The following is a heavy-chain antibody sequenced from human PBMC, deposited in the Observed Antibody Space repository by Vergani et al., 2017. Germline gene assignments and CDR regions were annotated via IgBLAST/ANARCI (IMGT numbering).Heavy chain of an antibody. CDR2: ISAYNGNT. D-gene: IGHD5-24*01. V-gene: IGHV1-18*01. Sequence: VQLVESGGGLVQPGASVKVSCKASGYTFTSYGISWVRQAPGQGLEWMGWISAYNGNTNYAQKLQGRVTMTTDTSTSTAYMELRSLRSDDTAVYYCARSRRDGYNYYFDYWGQGTLVTVSS. J-gene: IGHJ4*02. CDR3: ARSRRDGYNYYFDY. CDR1: GYTFTSYG.